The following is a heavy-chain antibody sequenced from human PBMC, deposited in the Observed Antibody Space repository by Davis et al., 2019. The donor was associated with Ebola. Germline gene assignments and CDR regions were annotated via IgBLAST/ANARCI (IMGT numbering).Heavy chain of an antibody. J-gene: IGHJ4*02. CDR1: GGSFSGYY. CDR3: ARGRPGYSSGWYRYYFDY. CDR2: INHSGST. Sequence: SETLSLTCAVYGGSFSGYYWSWIRQPPGKGLEWIGAINHSGSTNYNPSLKSRVTISVDTSTNQFSLKLSSVTAADTAVYYCARGRPGYSSGWYRYYFDYWGQGTLVTVSS. D-gene: IGHD6-19*01. V-gene: IGHV4-34*01.